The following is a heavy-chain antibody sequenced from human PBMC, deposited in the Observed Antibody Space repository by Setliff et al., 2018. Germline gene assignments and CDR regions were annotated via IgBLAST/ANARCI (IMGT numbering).Heavy chain of an antibody. Sequence: ASVKVSCKASGYTFTSYGISWVRQAPGQGLEWMGWISAYNGNTNYAQKLQSRVTMTTDTSTSTAYMELRSLRSDDTAVYYCARDRGYNFWSGYFVKDYFDYWGQGTLVTVSS. J-gene: IGHJ4*02. D-gene: IGHD3-3*01. CDR2: ISAYNGNT. CDR1: GYTFTSYG. V-gene: IGHV1-18*01. CDR3: ARDRGYNFWSGYFVKDYFDY.